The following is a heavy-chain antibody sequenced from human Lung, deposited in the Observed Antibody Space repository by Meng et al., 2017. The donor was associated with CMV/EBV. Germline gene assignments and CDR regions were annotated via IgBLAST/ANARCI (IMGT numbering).Heavy chain of an antibody. V-gene: IGHV1-69*02. D-gene: IGHD2-2*01. CDR2: IIPILGIT. CDR3: ARSPNAIVVVPAASWFDP. Sequence: SCXASGGTFSSYTNSWVRQAPGQGLEWMGRIIPILGITNYAQKFQDRVTITADKSTSTAYMELSSLRSEDTAVYYLARSPNAIVVVPAASWFDPWGQGTMVTVSS. J-gene: IGHJ5*02. CDR1: GGTFSSYT.